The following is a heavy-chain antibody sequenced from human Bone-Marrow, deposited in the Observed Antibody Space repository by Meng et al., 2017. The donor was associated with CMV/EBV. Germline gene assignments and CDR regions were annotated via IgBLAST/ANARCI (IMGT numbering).Heavy chain of an antibody. Sequence: SETLSLTCTVSGGSISSGDYYWSWIRQPPGKGLEWIGYIYYSGSTYYNPSLKSRVTISVDTSKNQFSLKLSSVTAADTAVYYCARGGIVVVKGWFDPWGQGTLDTVSS. D-gene: IGHD3-22*01. CDR1: GGSISSGDYY. CDR3: ARGGIVVVKGWFDP. V-gene: IGHV4-30-4*08. J-gene: IGHJ5*02. CDR2: IYYSGST.